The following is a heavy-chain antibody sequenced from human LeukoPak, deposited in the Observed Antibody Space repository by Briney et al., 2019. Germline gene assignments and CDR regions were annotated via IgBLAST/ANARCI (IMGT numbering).Heavy chain of an antibody. D-gene: IGHD2-2*01. Sequence: GGSLRLSCAASGFTFSSYSMNWVRQAPGKGLEWVSSISSSSSYIYYANSVKGRLTISRDNAKNSLYLQMNSLRAEDTAVYYCARDIVVVPARARRGNWFDPWGQGTLVTVSS. J-gene: IGHJ5*02. V-gene: IGHV3-21*01. CDR2: ISSSSSYI. CDR3: ARDIVVVPARARRGNWFDP. CDR1: GFTFSSYS.